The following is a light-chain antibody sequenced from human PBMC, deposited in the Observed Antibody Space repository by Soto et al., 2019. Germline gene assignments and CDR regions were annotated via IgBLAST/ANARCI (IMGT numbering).Light chain of an antibody. V-gene: IGLV2-23*01. CDR1: SSDVGSYNL. J-gene: IGLJ2*01. CDR2: EGS. CDR3: CSYAPSSTHVV. Sequence: QSVLTQPASVSGSPGQSITISCTGTSSDVGSYNLVSWYQQHPGKAPKLMIYEGSKRPSGVSNRFSGSKSGNTASLTISGLQAVDEADYYCCSYAPSSTHVVFGGGTKVTVL.